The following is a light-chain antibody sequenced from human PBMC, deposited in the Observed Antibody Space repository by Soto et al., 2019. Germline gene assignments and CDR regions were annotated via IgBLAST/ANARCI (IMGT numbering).Light chain of an antibody. J-gene: IGLJ1*01. CDR1: SSNIGAGYD. Sequence: QSVLTQPPSVSGAPGQRVTISCTGSSSNIGAGYDVHWYQQLPGTAPKLLLYGNSNRPSGVPDRFSGSKSGTSASLAITGLQAEDEADYCCQSYDSSLSGYGFGTGTKVTVL. CDR2: GNS. CDR3: QSYDSSLSGYG. V-gene: IGLV1-40*01.